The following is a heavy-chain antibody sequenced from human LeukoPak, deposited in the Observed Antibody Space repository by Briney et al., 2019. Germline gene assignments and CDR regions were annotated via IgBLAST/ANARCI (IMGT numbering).Heavy chain of an antibody. V-gene: IGHV3-21*01. D-gene: IGHD3-3*01. CDR3: ARVTIFGVVPFDI. CDR2: ISSSSSYI. J-gene: IGHJ3*02. Sequence: PGGSLRLSCAASGFTFSSYSMNWVRQAPGKGLEWVSSISSSSSYIYYADSVKGRFTISRDNAKNSLYLQMNSLRAEDTAVYYCARVTIFGVVPFDIWGQGTMVTVSS. CDR1: GFTFSSYS.